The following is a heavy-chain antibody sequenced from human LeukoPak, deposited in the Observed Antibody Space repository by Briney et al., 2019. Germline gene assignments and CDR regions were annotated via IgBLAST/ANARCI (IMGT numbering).Heavy chain of an antibody. V-gene: IGHV4-4*07. J-gene: IGHJ4*02. Sequence: SETLSLTCTVSGGSISSYYWSWIRQPAGKGLERIGRIYTSGTTHYNPSLKSRVTMSVDTSKNQFSLKLSSVTAADTAVYYCARLSTVTTSFDYWGQGTLDTVSS. CDR3: ARLSTVTTSFDY. CDR2: IYTSGTT. D-gene: IGHD4-17*01. CDR1: GGSISSYY.